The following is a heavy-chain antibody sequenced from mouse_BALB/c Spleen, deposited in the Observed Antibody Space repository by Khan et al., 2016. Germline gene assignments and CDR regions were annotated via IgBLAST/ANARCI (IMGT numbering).Heavy chain of an antibody. Sequence: EVELVASGGGLVQPGGSRKLSCAASGFTFSSFGMHWVRQAPEKGLEWVAYISSGSSTIYYADTVKGRFTISRDNPKNTLFLQMTSLRSEDTAMXYCARLTAATAYWGQGTLVTVSA. D-gene: IGHD1-2*01. V-gene: IGHV5-17*02. CDR3: ARLTAATAY. J-gene: IGHJ3*01. CDR2: ISSGSSTI. CDR1: GFTFSSFG.